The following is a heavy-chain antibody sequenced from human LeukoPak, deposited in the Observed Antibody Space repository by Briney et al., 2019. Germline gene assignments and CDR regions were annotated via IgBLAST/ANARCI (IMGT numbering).Heavy chain of an antibody. D-gene: IGHD6-19*01. CDR3: ARARYSSGWYRHDAFDI. Sequence: PGGSLRLSCAASGFTVSSNYMSWVRQAPGKELEWVSVIYSGGSTYYADSVKGRFTISRDNSKNTLYLQMNSLRAEDTAVYYCARARYSSGWYRHDAFDIWGQGTMVTVSS. CDR1: GFTVSSNY. V-gene: IGHV3-66*01. CDR2: IYSGGST. J-gene: IGHJ3*02.